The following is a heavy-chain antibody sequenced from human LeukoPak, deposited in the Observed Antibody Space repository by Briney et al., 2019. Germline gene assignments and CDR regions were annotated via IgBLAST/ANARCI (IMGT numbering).Heavy chain of an antibody. CDR1: EFTFSNYG. D-gene: IGHD3-3*01. Sequence: GGSLRLSCAASEFTFSNYGMHWVRQAPGKGLEWVAFIRYDGSDKYYADSVKGRFTISRDNSKNTLYLQMNSLRAEDTAVYYCARDPLRNFWSGYYNWFDPWGQGTLVTVSS. CDR3: ARDPLRNFWSGYYNWFDP. V-gene: IGHV3-30*02. J-gene: IGHJ5*02. CDR2: IRYDGSDK.